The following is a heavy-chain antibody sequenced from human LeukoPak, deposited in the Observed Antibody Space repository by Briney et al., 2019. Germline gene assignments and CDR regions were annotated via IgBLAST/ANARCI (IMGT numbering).Heavy chain of an antibody. Sequence: QPGGSLRLSCAASGFTFSSYWMSWVRQAPGKGLEWVANIKQDGSEKYYVDSVKGRFTISRDNAKNSLYLQMNSLRAEDTAVYYCARDYSYGYYYYYMDVWGKGTTVTVSS. D-gene: IGHD5-18*01. CDR2: IKQDGSEK. J-gene: IGHJ6*03. CDR3: ARDYSYGYYYYYMDV. V-gene: IGHV3-7*01. CDR1: GFTFSSYW.